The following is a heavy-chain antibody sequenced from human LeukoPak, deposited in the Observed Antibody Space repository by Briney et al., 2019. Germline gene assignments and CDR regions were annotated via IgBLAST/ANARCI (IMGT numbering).Heavy chain of an antibody. D-gene: IGHD7-27*01. CDR3: ASLGTTDKDY. CDR1: GGSFSGYY. J-gene: IGHJ4*02. CDR2: INHSGST. V-gene: IGHV4-34*01. Sequence: SETLSLTCAVYGGSFSGYYWSWIRQPPGKGLEWIGEINHSGSTNYNPSLKSRVTISVDASKNQFSLKLSSVTAADTAVYYCASLGTTDKDYWGQGTLVTVSS.